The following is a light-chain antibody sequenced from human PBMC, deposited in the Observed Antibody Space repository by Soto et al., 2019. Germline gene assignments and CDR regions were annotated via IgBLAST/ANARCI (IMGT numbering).Light chain of an antibody. CDR3: CSYAGSATWV. Sequence: QSVLTQPASVSGSPGQSITISCTGTNSDVGNYNLVSWYQQHPGKAPKLMMYEVTKRPSGVSNRFSGSKSGNTASLTISGLQAEDEAYYYCCSYAGSATWVFGGGTKVTVL. CDR2: EVT. J-gene: IGLJ3*02. V-gene: IGLV2-23*02. CDR1: NSDVGNYNL.